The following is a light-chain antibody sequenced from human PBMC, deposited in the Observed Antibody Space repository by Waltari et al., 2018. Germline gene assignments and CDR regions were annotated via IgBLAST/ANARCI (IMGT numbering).Light chain of an antibody. CDR2: GAT. J-gene: IGKJ1*01. CDR3: QHHFRLPAT. CDR1: PRISRY. V-gene: IGKV3-20*01. Sequence: IMLTQSPGTLSLSHGERPTLSCRARPRISRYLAWYQQKPGQAPRLLIYGATTRATGIPDRLSGSGSGTDFSLTISGLEPEDSAVYYCQHHFRLPATFGQGTKVEIK.